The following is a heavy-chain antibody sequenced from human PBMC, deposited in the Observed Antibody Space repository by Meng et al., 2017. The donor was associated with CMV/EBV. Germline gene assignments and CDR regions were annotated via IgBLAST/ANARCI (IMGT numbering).Heavy chain of an antibody. CDR2: ISSSGSTI. V-gene: IGHV3-11*01. CDR1: GFTFSDYY. J-gene: IGHJ4*02. Sequence: GESLKISCAVSGFTFSDYYMSWIRQAPGKGLEWVSYISSSGSTIYYADSVKGRFTISRDNAKNSLSLQMNSLRAEDTAVYYCARVAPWGYSYGFTHPFFDYWGQGTLVTVSS. D-gene: IGHD5-18*01. CDR3: ARVAPWGYSYGFTHPFFDY.